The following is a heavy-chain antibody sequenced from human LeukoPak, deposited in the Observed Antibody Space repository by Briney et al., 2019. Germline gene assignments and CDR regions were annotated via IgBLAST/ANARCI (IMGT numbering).Heavy chain of an antibody. J-gene: IGHJ5*02. CDR2: ISAYNGNT. CDR3: ARDCTNGVCYLAFDP. V-gene: IGHV1-18*01. Sequence: ASVKVSCKASGYTFTSYGISWVRQAPGQGLEWMGWISAYNGNTNYAQKLQGRVTMTTDTSTSTAYMELRSLRSDDTAVYYCARDCTNGVCYLAFDPWGQGTLVTVSS. CDR1: GYTFTSYG. D-gene: IGHD2-8*01.